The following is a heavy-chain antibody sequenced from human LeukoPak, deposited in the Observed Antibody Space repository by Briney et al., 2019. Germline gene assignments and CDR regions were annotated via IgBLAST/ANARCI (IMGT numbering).Heavy chain of an antibody. D-gene: IGHD4-11*01. CDR1: GGSISSSSYY. CDR3: ARRRYSNPTYFDY. V-gene: IGHV4-39*07. CDR2: IYYSGST. Sequence: SETLSLTCTVSGGSISSSSYYWGWIRQPPGKGLEWIGSIYYSGSTYYNPSLKSRVTISVDTSKNQFSLKLSSVTAADTAVYYCARRRYSNPTYFDYWGQGTLVTVSS. J-gene: IGHJ4*02.